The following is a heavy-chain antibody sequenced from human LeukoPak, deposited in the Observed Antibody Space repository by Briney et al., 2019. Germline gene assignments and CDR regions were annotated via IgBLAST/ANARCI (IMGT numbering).Heavy chain of an antibody. J-gene: IGHJ4*02. D-gene: IGHD3-22*01. V-gene: IGHV1-58*01. CDR2: IVVGSGNT. CDR3: AASPDYYDSSGYAYYFDY. CDR1: GFTFTSSA. Sequence: SVKVSCKASGFTFTSSAVQWVRQARGQRLEWIGWIVVGSGNTNYAQKFQERVTITRDMSTSTAYMELSSLRSEDTAVYYCAASPDYYDSSGYAYYFDYWGQGTLVTVSS.